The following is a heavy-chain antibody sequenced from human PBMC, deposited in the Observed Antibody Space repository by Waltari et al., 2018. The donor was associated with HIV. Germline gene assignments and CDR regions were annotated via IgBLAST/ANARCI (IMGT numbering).Heavy chain of an antibody. CDR3: ARDRHYDILTGSYFDY. CDR1: GFTLSRHW. D-gene: IGHD3-9*01. V-gene: IGHV3-7*01. Sequence: EMQLVESGGGLVQPGGSLRLSCAASGFTLSRHWLSWVRQAPGEGLEWVANIKQDGSEKYYVDSVKGRFTISRDNAKNSLYLQMNSLRAEDTAVYYCARDRHYDILTGSYFDYWGQGTLVTVSS. CDR2: IKQDGSEK. J-gene: IGHJ4*02.